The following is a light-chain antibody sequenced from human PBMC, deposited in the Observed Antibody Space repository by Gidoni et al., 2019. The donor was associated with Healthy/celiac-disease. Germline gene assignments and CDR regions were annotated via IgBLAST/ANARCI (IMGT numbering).Light chain of an antibody. CDR2: DAS. CDR3: QQRSNWPPGLT. V-gene: IGKV3-11*01. J-gene: IGKJ4*01. CDR1: QSLSSY. Sequence: EIVLTQSPATLSLSPGERATLSCRASQSLSSYLAWYQQKPGQPPRLLIYDASNRATGIPARFSGSGSGTDFTLTISSLEPEDFAVYYCQQRSNWPPGLTFGGGTKVEIK.